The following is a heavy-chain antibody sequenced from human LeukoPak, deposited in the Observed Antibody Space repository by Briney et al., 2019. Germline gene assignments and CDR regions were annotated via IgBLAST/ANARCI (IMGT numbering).Heavy chain of an antibody. CDR3: AKPPGGVARCFDS. CDR2: IKQDGSEK. Sequence: GGSLRLSCAASGFTFSSYWMSWVRQAPGKGLEWVANIKQDGSEKYYVDSVKGRFTISRDNSKSTLYLQMNSLRAEDTAVYYCAKPPGGVARCFDSWGQGTLVTVSS. V-gene: IGHV3-7*01. D-gene: IGHD6-6*01. CDR1: GFTFSSYW. J-gene: IGHJ4*02.